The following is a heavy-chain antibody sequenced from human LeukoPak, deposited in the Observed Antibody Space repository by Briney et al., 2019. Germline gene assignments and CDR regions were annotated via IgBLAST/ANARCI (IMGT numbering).Heavy chain of an antibody. CDR2: ISYDGSNK. D-gene: IGHD3-22*01. V-gene: IGHV3-30*03. CDR3: ARDHTYYYDSSGYFSP. Sequence: GGSLRLSCAASGFTFSSYGMHWVRQAPGKGLEWVAVISYDGSNKYYADSVKGRFTISRDNSKNTLYLQMNSLRAEDTAVYYCARDHTYYYDSSGYFSPWGQGTLVTVSS. J-gene: IGHJ4*02. CDR1: GFTFSSYG.